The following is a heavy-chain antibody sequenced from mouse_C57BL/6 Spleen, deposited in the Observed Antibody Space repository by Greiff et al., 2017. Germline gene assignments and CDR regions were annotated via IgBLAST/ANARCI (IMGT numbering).Heavy chain of an antibody. Sequence: EVKLMESGGGLVKPGGSLKLSCAASGFTFSSYAMSWVRQTPEKRLEWVATISDGGSYTYYPDNVKGRFTISRDNAKNNLYLQMSHLKSEDTARYYCARDRNDGSSYGAMDDWGQGTSVTVSS. CDR1: GFTFSSYA. CDR3: ARDRNDGSSYGAMDD. J-gene: IGHJ4*01. V-gene: IGHV5-4*01. CDR2: ISDGGSYT. D-gene: IGHD1-1*01.